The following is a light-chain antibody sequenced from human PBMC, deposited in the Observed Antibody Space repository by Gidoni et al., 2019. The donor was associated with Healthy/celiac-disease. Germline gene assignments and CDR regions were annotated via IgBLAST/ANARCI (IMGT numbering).Light chain of an antibody. CDR3: QQYGSSPQT. V-gene: IGKV3-20*01. CDR1: QSVSGSY. J-gene: IGKJ1*01. CDR2: GAS. Sequence: ERVWRQSPGTLSLSPGERATLSCRASQSVSGSYLAGYQQKPGQAPRLLIDGASRTATGIPDRFSGSWSGTYFTLTISRLAPEDLAVYHCQQYGSSPQTFGQXTKVEI.